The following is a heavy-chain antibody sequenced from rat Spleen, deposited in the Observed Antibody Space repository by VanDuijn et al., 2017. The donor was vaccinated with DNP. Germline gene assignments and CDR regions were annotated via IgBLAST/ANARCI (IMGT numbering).Heavy chain of an antibody. V-gene: IGHV5S10*01. CDR3: ARQRWYYSGEGMDY. D-gene: IGHD1-1*01. J-gene: IGHJ2*01. CDR1: GFTFSDYN. Sequence: EVQLVESGGGVVQSGRSLKVSCAASGFTFSDYNMAWVRQTPKKGLEWVATITYDGSKTYYRDSVKGRFTISRDNAKSTLYLQMDSLRSEDTATYYCARQRWYYSGEGMDYWGQGVMVTVSS. CDR2: ITYDGSKT.